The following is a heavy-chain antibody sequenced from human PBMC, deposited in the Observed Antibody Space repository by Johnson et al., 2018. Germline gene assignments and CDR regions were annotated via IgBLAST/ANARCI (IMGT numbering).Heavy chain of an antibody. CDR2: ISSSGGNT. Sequence: VQLVESGGGLVQPGGSLRLSCAASGFTFSSYAMSWVRQAPGKRPEWVSAISSSGGNTYYADSVKGRFTISRDNSKNTVYLQRNRVRAEDTALYYFPKGVGGSNVAHDAFDVWGQGTMVTVSS. CDR1: GFTFSSYA. J-gene: IGHJ3*01. CDR3: PKGVGGSNVAHDAFDV. D-gene: IGHD1-26*01. V-gene: IGHV3-23*04.